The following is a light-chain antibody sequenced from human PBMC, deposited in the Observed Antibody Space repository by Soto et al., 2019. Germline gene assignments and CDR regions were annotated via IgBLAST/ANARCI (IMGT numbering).Light chain of an antibody. CDR1: QSISRY. Sequence: DIQMTQSPSSLSASVGDSVTISCRASQSISRYLNWYQQKPGKAPKLLIFSASGLQSGVPSRFSGGGYGTEFTLTISSLQLEDFATYYCQQSYSALITFGQGTRLEIK. J-gene: IGKJ5*01. CDR3: QQSYSALIT. CDR2: SAS. V-gene: IGKV1-39*01.